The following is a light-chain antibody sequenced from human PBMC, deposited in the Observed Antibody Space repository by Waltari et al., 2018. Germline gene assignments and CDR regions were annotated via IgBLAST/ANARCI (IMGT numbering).Light chain of an antibody. J-gene: IGKJ4*01. CDR1: QDIGSW. CDR2: PAS. V-gene: IGKV1-12*01. CDR3: LQVSSFPVT. Sequence: DIQMTQSPSSVSASVGDRVTITCRASQDIGSWLAWYQQKPGKAPNLLIYPASSLESGVPSRFSGSRSGTDFTLTINSLRPEDFATYSCLQVSSFPVTFGGGTKVKV.